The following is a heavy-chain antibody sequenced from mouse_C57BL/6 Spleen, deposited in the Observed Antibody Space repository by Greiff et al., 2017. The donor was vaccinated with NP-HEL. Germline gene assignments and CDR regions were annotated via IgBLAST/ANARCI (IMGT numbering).Heavy chain of an antibody. Sequence: VQLQQPGAELVRPGSSVKLSCKASGYTFTSYWMDWVKQRPGQGLEWIGNIYPSDSETHYNQKFKDKATLTVDKSSSTAYMQLSSLTSEDSAVYYCARNRGGAMDYWGQGTSVTVSS. CDR2: IYPSDSET. CDR3: ARNRGGAMDY. V-gene: IGHV1-61*01. CDR1: GYTFTSYW. J-gene: IGHJ4*01.